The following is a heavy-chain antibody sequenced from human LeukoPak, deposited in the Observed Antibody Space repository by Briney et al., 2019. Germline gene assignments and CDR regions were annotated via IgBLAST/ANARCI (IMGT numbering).Heavy chain of an antibody. V-gene: IGHV3-23*01. CDR2: ISGSGDTT. D-gene: IGHD2-2*02. CDR1: GFTFSDYA. J-gene: IGHJ4*02. Sequence: GGSLRLFCVASGFTFSDYAISWVRQAPGKGLEWVSVISGSGDTTYYAGSVKGRFSTARDNSKNTLYLQMNSLRADDTAVYYCAKEGCTSTSCYMNNWGQGTLVTVSS. CDR3: AKEGCTSTSCYMNN.